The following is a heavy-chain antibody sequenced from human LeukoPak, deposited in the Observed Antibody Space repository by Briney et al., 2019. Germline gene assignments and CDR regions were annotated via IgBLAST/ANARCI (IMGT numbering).Heavy chain of an antibody. D-gene: IGHD4-17*01. V-gene: IGHV3-7*01. CDR2: IKQDGSKK. CDR3: ARDTDTVTTILDY. Sequence: GGSLRLSCVASGFPFSSYSMTWVRQAPGKGLEWVANIKQDGSKKSYVDSVKGRFTISRDNAKNSLYLQMNSLRAEDTAVYYCARDTDTVTTILDYWGQGTLVTVSS. CDR1: GFPFSSYS. J-gene: IGHJ4*02.